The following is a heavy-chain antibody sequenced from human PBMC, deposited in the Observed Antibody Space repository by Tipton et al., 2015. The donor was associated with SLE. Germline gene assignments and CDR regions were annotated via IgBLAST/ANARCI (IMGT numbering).Heavy chain of an antibody. Sequence: TLSLTCTVSDGSISSHYWSWIRQSPGKGLEWIGYISYSGSTNYNPSLKSRVTISVDTSKNQFSLKLTSVTAADTAVYYCARELYGSGNYYNSFDYWGQGTLVTVSS. J-gene: IGHJ4*02. CDR2: ISYSGST. V-gene: IGHV4-59*11. CDR3: ARELYGSGNYYNSFDY. D-gene: IGHD3-10*01. CDR1: DGSISSHY.